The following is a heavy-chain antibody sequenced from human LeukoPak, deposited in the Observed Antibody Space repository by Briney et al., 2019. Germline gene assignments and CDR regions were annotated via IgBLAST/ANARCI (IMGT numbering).Heavy chain of an antibody. CDR1: GGSISSGSYY. V-gene: IGHV4-61*02. CDR3: ARAYYYYYYMDV. Sequence: PSETLSLTCTVSGGSISSGSYYWSWIRQPAGKGLEWIGRIYTSGSTNYNPSLKSRVTISVDKSKNQFSLKLSSVTAADTAVYYCARAYYYYYYMDVWGKGTTVTISS. J-gene: IGHJ6*03. CDR2: IYTSGST.